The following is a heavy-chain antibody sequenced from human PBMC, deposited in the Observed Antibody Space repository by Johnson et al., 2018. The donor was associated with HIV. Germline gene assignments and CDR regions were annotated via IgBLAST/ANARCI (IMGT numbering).Heavy chain of an antibody. CDR2: IKSDGSRT. J-gene: IGHJ3*02. Sequence: VQLVESGGGLVQPGGSLRLSCAASGFTVSSNYMSWVRQAPGKGLEWVSRIKSDGSRTSYADSVKGRFTISRDTSKNTLYLRMNSLRTEDTAVYYCAKDRYGGSYPDAFDIWGQGTMVTVSS. V-gene: IGHV3-53*04. D-gene: IGHD1-26*01. CDR1: GFTVSSNY. CDR3: AKDRYGGSYPDAFDI.